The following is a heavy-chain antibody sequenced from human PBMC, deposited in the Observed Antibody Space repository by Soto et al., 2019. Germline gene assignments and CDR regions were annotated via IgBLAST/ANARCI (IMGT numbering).Heavy chain of an antibody. V-gene: IGHV3-23*01. CDR2: ISGSGART. Sequence: GGSLRLSCAASGFTFSSYAMNWVRQAPGKGLEWVTSISGSGARTYYADSVKGRITTSRDNSKNTLFLQVSSLRDEDTAVYYCARGDSYYDFGIECWGQGTVVTVSS. CDR1: GFTFSSYA. J-gene: IGHJ4*02. CDR3: ARGDSYYDFGIEC. D-gene: IGHD3-3*01.